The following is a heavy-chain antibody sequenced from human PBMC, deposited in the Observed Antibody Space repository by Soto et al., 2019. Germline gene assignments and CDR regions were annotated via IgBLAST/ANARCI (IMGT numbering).Heavy chain of an antibody. D-gene: IGHD4-17*01. V-gene: IGHV3-49*04. CDR3: TSYGDKVTLDY. J-gene: IGHJ4*02. CDR2: IRSRAFGGTA. Sequence: GGSLRLSCAASGFNFGEYAMSWVRQAPGKGLEWLSFIRSRAFGGTAEYAASVQDRITTSRDDSRRIVYLQLNGLKTDDTAVYYCTSYGDKVTLDYWGRGTLVTVSS. CDR1: GFNFGEYA.